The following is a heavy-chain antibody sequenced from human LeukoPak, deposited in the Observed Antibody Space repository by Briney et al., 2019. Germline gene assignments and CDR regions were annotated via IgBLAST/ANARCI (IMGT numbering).Heavy chain of an antibody. CDR2: IWHDGSKT. Sequence: GGSLRLSWAASGFTFSTYGMPWVRQAPGKEQDWVAVIWHDGSKTYYAESVKGRFTISRDNSKNALYLQMNSLRAEDTAVFYCVRGSPNSGSQYGYWGQGTLVIVSS. J-gene: IGHJ4*02. D-gene: IGHD1-26*01. CDR1: GFTFSTYG. CDR3: VRGSPNSGSQYGY. V-gene: IGHV3-33*01.